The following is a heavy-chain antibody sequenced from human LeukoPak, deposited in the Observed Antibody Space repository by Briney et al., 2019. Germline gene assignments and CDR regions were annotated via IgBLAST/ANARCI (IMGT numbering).Heavy chain of an antibody. Sequence: GGSLRLSCAASGFTFSGYEMNWVRQAPGKGLEWVSYISRSGTTIYYAESVKGRFTISRDNAKNSLYLQMNSLRAEDTAVYYCARWIYFDSSGYYFDNWGQGTLVTVSS. J-gene: IGHJ4*02. D-gene: IGHD3-22*01. CDR3: ARWIYFDSSGYYFDN. CDR1: GFTFSGYE. CDR2: ISRSGTTI. V-gene: IGHV3-48*03.